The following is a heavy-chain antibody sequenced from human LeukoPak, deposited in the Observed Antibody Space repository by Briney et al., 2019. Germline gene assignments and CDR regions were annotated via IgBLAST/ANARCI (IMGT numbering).Heavy chain of an antibody. Sequence: SETLSLTCAVYGGSFSGYYWSWIRQAPGKGLEWSGEINHSGSTNYNPSLKSRVTISVDTSKSQFSLKLRSVTAADTAVYYCARGPGIAVAGTRTDALDIWGQGTMVTVSS. CDR2: INHSGST. V-gene: IGHV4-34*01. CDR1: GGSFSGYY. CDR3: ARGPGIAVAGTRTDALDI. J-gene: IGHJ3*02. D-gene: IGHD6-19*01.